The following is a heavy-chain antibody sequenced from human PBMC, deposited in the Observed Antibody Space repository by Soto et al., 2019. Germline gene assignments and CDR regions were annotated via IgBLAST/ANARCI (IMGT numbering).Heavy chain of an antibody. D-gene: IGHD2-2*01. CDR3: AGGGYCISTSCYLNLFDP. Sequence: QVQLVESGGGVVQPGRSLRLSCAASGFTLSNYAMHWVRQAPGKGLEWVALISYDGSNKYYADSVKGRFTISRDNSKNTLYLQMNSLRAEDTAVYYCAGGGYCISTSCYLNLFDPWGQGTLVTVSS. CDR2: ISYDGSNK. V-gene: IGHV3-30-3*01. CDR1: GFTLSNYA. J-gene: IGHJ5*02.